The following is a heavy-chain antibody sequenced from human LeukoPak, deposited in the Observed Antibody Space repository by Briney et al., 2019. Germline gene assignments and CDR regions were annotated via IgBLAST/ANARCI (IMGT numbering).Heavy chain of an antibody. D-gene: IGHD4-17*01. Sequence: SETLSLTCTVSGGSISSYYWSWIRQPPGKGLEWIGYIYYSGSTNYNPSLKSRVTISVDTSKNQFSLKLSSVTAADTAVYYCARYYGDLSIDYWGQGTLVTVSS. CDR1: GGSISSYY. V-gene: IGHV4-59*01. CDR3: ARYYGDLSIDY. CDR2: IYYSGST. J-gene: IGHJ4*02.